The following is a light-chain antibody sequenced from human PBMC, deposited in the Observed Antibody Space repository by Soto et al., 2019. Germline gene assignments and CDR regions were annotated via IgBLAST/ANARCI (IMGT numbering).Light chain of an antibody. Sequence: EIVMWISTDSMSVSPGKRATLSCRASHSVGSDLAWYQQKPGQAPRLLIYGASSRATGIPDRFSGSGSGTDFVLTISRLEPEDFAVYYCQQYGSSLTFGQGTRWIS. CDR3: QQYGSSLT. CDR2: GAS. J-gene: IGKJ1*01. V-gene: IGKV3-20*01. CDR1: HSVGSD.